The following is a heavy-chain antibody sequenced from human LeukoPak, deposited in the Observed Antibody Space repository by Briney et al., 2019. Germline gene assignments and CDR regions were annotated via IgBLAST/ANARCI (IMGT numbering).Heavy chain of an antibody. J-gene: IGHJ5*02. CDR2: ISSSSSYI. Sequence: GGSLRLSCAASGFTFSSYWMNWVRQAPGKGLEWVSSISSSSSYIYYAYSVKGRFTISRDNAKNSLYLQMNSLRAEDTAVYYCARDYSSSLPTNWFDPWGQGTLVTVSS. CDR1: GFTFSSYW. CDR3: ARDYSSSLPTNWFDP. D-gene: IGHD6-13*01. V-gene: IGHV3-21*01.